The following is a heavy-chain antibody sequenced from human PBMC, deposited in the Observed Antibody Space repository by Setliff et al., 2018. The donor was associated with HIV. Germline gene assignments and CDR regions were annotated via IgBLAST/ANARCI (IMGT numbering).Heavy chain of an antibody. V-gene: IGHV4-34*01. D-gene: IGHD2-15*01. CDR3: ARLGSHCKNAFCPPY. J-gene: IGHJ4*02. Sequence: SETLSLTCAVYGGSFSGYYWRWTRQSPGKGLEWLGEVHHSGSTNYNPSLKSRLTISLDTSKNQFSLRLSSVTAADTAVYYCARLGSHCKNAFCPPYWGQGTLVTVSS. CDR2: VHHSGST. CDR1: GGSFSGYY.